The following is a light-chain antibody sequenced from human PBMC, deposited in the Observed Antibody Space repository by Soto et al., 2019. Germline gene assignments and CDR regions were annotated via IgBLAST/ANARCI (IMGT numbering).Light chain of an antibody. CDR1: QSVSIW. Sequence: DIQMTQSPSTLSASVGDTVTITCRASQSVSIWLAWYQQKPGKAPKVLIWDASTLQSGVPSRFSGSGSGTDFTITISCLESEVVVSYCLQQSYSYPTFGQGTRLEI. CDR2: DAS. J-gene: IGKJ5*01. V-gene: IGKV1-5*01. CDR3: QQSYSYPT.